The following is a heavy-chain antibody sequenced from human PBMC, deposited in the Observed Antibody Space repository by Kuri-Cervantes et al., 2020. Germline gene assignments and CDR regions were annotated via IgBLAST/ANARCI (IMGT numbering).Heavy chain of an antibody. CDR2: NYYSGSN. D-gene: IGHD6-19*01. V-gene: IGHV4-59*01. CDR3: ARGWRGSGDQYPFDL. J-gene: IGHJ2*01. Sequence: SETLSLTCSVSCDSIRRYYWSWIRQPPGKGLVWIGCNYYSGSNNYNPSLKVRVTISIDTYKHPFSLKLNSVAAADAALYYCARGWRGSGDQYPFDLWGRGTLVTVSS. CDR1: CDSIRRYY.